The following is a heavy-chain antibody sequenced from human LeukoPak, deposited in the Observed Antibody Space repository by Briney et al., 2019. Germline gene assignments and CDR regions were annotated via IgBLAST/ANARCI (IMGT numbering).Heavy chain of an antibody. Sequence: GGSLRLSCAASGFTFSNYGMHWVRQAPGKGLEWVALIRFDGSHKYYADSVKGRFTISGDNSKSTVYLQMNSLRAEDTAVYYCSKDLTSDFGGDFDPWGQGTLVTVSS. D-gene: IGHD3-10*01. CDR3: SKDLTSDFGGDFDP. CDR1: GFTFSNYG. CDR2: IRFDGSHK. V-gene: IGHV3-30*02. J-gene: IGHJ5*02.